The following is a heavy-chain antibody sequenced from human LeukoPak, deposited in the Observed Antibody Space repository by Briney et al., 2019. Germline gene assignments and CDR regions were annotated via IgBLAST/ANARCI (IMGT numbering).Heavy chain of an antibody. CDR3: ARDPRYSYGD. CDR2: ISSSGSTI. CDR1: GFTFSSYE. J-gene: IGHJ4*02. D-gene: IGHD5-18*01. V-gene: IGHV3-48*03. Sequence: PGGSLRLSCAASGFTFSSYEMNWVRQAPGKGLEWVSYISSSGSTIYYADSVKGRFTISRDNSKNTLYLQMNSLRAEDTAVYYCARDPRYSYGDWGQGTLVTVSS.